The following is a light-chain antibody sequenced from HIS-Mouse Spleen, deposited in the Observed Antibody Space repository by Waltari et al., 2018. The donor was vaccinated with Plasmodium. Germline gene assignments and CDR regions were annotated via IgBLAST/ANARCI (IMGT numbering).Light chain of an antibody. V-gene: IGLV3-10*01. J-gene: IGLJ3*02. CDR3: YSTDSSGNHRV. CDR2: EDS. Sequence: SYELPPPPSASVSPGQTARITCSGDALPQKYAYLYQQKSGQAPVRVIYEDSKRPSGIPERVSGSSSGTMATLTISGAQVEDEADYYCYSTDSSGNHRVFGGGTKLTVL. CDR1: ALPQKY.